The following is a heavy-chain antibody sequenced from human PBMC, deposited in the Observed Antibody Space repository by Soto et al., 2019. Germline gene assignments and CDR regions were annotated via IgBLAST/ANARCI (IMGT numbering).Heavy chain of an antibody. J-gene: IGHJ6*02. CDR2: IWYDGSNK. V-gene: IGHV3-33*01. CDR1: GFTFSSYG. Sequence: GGSLRLSCAASGFTFSSYGMHWVRQAPGKGLEWVAVIWYDGSNKYYADSVKGRFTISRDNSKNTLYLQMNSLRAEDTAVYYCARGHDFWSGYRPYYYGSGSQTDYYYGMDVWGQGTTVTVSS. D-gene: IGHD3-10*01. CDR3: ARGHDFWSGYRPYYYGSGSQTDYYYGMDV.